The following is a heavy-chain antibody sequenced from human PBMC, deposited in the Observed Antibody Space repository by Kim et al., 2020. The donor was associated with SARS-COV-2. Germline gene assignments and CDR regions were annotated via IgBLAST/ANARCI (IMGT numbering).Heavy chain of an antibody. V-gene: IGHV1-8*01. CDR2: MNPNSGNT. CDR3: ARVSHPITIFGVVITSGYYSYYYGMDG. Sequence: ASVKVSCKASGYTFTSYDINWVRQATGQGLEWMGWMNPNSGNTGYAQKSQGRVTMTRNTSISTAYMELSSLRSEDTAVYYCARVSHPITIFGVVITSGYYSYYYGMDGGGQGTTVTVSS. J-gene: IGHJ6*02. D-gene: IGHD3-3*01. CDR1: GYTFTSYD.